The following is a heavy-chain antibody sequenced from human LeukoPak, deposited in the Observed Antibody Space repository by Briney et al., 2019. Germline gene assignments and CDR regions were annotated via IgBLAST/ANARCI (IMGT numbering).Heavy chain of an antibody. J-gene: IGHJ4*02. CDR3: ARELGDSSGYYDY. CDR1: GFTVSSKY. D-gene: IGHD3-22*01. Sequence: QPGGSLRLSCAASGFTVSSKYMSWVRQAPGKGLEWVSVIYSGGSTYYADSVKGRFTISRDNSKNTLYLQMNSLRAEDTAVYYCARELGDSSGYYDYWGQGTLVTVSS. CDR2: IYSGGST. V-gene: IGHV3-66*01.